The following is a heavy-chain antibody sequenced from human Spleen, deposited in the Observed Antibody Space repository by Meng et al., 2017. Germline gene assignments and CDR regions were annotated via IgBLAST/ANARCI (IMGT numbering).Heavy chain of an antibody. CDR3: ARERGWLVRDIDY. D-gene: IGHD6-19*01. J-gene: IGHJ4*02. Sequence: VQRGESGGGVVQPGRSLRLSCAASGFTFSSYGMHWVRQAPGKGLEWVAVIWYDGSNKYYADSVKGRFTISRDNSKNTLYLQMNSLRAEDTAVYYCARERGWLVRDIDYWGQGTLVTVSS. V-gene: IGHV3-33*01. CDR2: IWYDGSNK. CDR1: GFTFSSYG.